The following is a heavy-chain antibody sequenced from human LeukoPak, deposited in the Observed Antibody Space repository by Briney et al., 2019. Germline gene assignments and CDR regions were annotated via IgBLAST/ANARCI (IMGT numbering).Heavy chain of an antibody. CDR2: INPKNGGA. D-gene: IGHD3-22*01. J-gene: IGHJ4*02. CDR1: GYTFTGYH. V-gene: IGHV1-2*02. CDR3: ARVRAYYDGSGDPFDS. Sequence: ASVKVSCKASGYTFTGYHMRWVRQAPGQGLEWMGWINPKNGGANYAQQFQGRVTMTRDTSISTVYMELSSLTSDDTAVYYCARVRAYYDGSGDPFDSWGQGTLVTVSS.